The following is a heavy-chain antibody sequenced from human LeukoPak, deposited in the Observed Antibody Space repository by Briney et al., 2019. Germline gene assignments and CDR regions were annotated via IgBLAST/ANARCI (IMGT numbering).Heavy chain of an antibody. V-gene: IGHV4-59*01. CDR1: GGSISSYY. D-gene: IGHD6-13*01. J-gene: IGHJ3*01. Sequence: SETLSLTCTVSGGSISSYYWSWVRQPPGKGLEWIGFVYYAGSTNYSPSLKSRVTISVDTSKNQFSLKLRSVTAADTAVYYCARISSSNWYNERGAFDVWGQGTMVTVSS. CDR3: ARISSSNWYNERGAFDV. CDR2: VYYAGST.